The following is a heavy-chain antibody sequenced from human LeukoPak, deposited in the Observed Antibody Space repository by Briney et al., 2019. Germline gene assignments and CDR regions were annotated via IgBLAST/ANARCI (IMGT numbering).Heavy chain of an antibody. J-gene: IGHJ5*02. Sequence: ASVKVSCKASGYTFTSYYMHWVRQPPGQGLEWMGIINPSGGSTSYAQKFQGRVTMTRDTSTSTVYMELSSLRSKDTAVYYCASILGSGNWFDPWGQGTLVTVSS. D-gene: IGHD2-21*01. CDR3: ASILGSGNWFDP. CDR2: INPSGGST. CDR1: GYTFTSYY. V-gene: IGHV1-46*03.